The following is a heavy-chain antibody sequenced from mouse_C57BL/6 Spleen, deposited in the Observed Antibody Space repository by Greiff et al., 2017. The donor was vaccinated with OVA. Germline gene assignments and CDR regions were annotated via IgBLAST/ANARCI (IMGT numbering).Heavy chain of an antibody. D-gene: IGHD2-4*01. CDR1: GYTFTSYW. J-gene: IGHJ1*03. CDR3: ARDYDYDVRYFDV. V-gene: IGHV1-64*01. Sequence: VQLQQPGAELVKPGASVKLSCKASGYTFTSYWMHWVKQRPGQGLEWIGMIHPKSGSTNYNAKFKSKATLTVDKSSSTAYMQLSSLTSEDSAVYDCARDYDYDVRYFDVWGTGATVTVSS. CDR2: IHPKSGST.